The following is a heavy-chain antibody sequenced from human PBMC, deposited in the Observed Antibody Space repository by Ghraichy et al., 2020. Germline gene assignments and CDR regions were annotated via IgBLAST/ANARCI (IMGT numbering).Heavy chain of an antibody. CDR3: AKDYLRPFVVVTAILDY. CDR1: GFTFSSYA. CDR2: ISGSGGST. Sequence: GESLNISCAASGFTFSSYAMSWVRQAPGKGLEWVSAISGSGGSTYYADSVKGRFTISRDNSKNTLYLQMNSLRAEDTAVYYCAKDYLRPFVVVTAILDYWGQGTLVTVSS. V-gene: IGHV3-23*01. J-gene: IGHJ4*02. D-gene: IGHD2-21*02.